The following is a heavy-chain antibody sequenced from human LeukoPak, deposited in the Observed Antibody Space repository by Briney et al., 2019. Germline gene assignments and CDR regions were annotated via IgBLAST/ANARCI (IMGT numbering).Heavy chain of an antibody. V-gene: IGHV4-59*08. J-gene: IGHJ4*02. CDR1: GGSISSYY. Sequence: SETLSLTCTVSGGSISSYYWSWIRQPPGMGLEWIGYIYYSGSTNYNPSLKSRVTISVDTSKNQFSLKLSSVTAADTAVYYCARHLWFGEKYYFDYWGQGTLVTVSS. CDR2: IYYSGST. CDR3: ARHLWFGEKYYFDY. D-gene: IGHD3-10*01.